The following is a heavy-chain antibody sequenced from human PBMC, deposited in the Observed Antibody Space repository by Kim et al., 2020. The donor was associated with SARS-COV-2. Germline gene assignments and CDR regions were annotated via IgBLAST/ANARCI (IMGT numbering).Heavy chain of an antibody. CDR3: ARADYGDNYYYYYGMDV. CDR1: GFTFSSYD. D-gene: IGHD4-17*01. CDR2: IGTAGDT. Sequence: GGSLRLSCAASGFTFSSYDMHWVRQPTGKGLEWVSAIGTAGDTYYPGSVKGRFTISRENAKNSLYLQMNSLGAGDTAVYYCARADYGDNYYYYYGMDVWGQGTTVTASS. V-gene: IGHV3-13*01. J-gene: IGHJ6*02.